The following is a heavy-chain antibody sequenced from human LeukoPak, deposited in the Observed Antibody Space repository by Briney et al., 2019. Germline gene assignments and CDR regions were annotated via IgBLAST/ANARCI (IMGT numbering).Heavy chain of an antibody. V-gene: IGHV1-24*01. D-gene: IGHD3-22*01. Sequence: GASVKVSCKVSGYTLTELSMHWVRQAPGKGLEWMGGFDPEDGETIYAQKFQGRVTMTEDTSTSTAYMELRSLRSVDTAVYYCAIYRELITMIANPLPSDYWGQGTLVTVSP. CDR3: AIYRELITMIANPLPSDY. CDR2: FDPEDGET. J-gene: IGHJ4*02. CDR1: GYTLTELS.